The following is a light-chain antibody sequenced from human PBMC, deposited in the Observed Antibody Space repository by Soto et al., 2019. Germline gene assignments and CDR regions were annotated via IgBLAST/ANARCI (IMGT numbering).Light chain of an antibody. CDR2: DVK. CDR3: SSYTSSSSVI. V-gene: IGLV2-14*01. Sequence: QSALTQPASVSGSPGQSIAISCTGTSSDVGAYDYVSWYQQHPGKAPKLMIYDVKYRPSGVSNRFSGSKSGNTASLTLSGLQAEDEADYYCSSYTSSSSVIFGGGTKLTVL. CDR1: SSDVGAYDY. J-gene: IGLJ2*01.